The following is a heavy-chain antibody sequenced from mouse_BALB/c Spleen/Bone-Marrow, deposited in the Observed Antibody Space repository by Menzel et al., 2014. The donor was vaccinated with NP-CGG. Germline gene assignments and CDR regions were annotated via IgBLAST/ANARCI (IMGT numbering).Heavy chain of an antibody. CDR2: IHPSDSET. Sequence: QVQLKQSGAELVRPGASVKLSCKTSGYSFTTYWMNWVKQRPGQGLEWIGMIHPSDSETKLNQKFKDKATLTVDKSSNTAYMQLNSPTSEDSAVYYCTGGDGYGGFAYWGQGTLVTVSA. D-gene: IGHD2-2*01. CDR3: TGGDGYGGFAY. V-gene: IGHV1-74*01. CDR1: GYSFTTYW. J-gene: IGHJ3*01.